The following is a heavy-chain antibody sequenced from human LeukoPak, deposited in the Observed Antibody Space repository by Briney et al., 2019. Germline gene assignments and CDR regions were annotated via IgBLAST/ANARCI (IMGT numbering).Heavy chain of an antibody. Sequence: GGSLRLSCAASGFTVTYNYMSWVRQAPGKGLEWVSVIYSAGSGGYTYYADSVKGRFTISRDNSKNTLYLQMNSLRPEDTAVYYCAKEGGDCSNYARPLGSWGQGTLVTVSA. CDR3: AKEGGDCSNYARPLGS. CDR2: IYSAGSGGYT. V-gene: IGHV3-66*02. CDR1: GFTVTYNY. D-gene: IGHD2-2*01. J-gene: IGHJ4*02.